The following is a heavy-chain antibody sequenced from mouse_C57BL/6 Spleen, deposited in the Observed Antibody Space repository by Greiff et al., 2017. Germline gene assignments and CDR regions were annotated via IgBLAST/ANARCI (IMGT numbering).Heavy chain of an antibody. Sequence: VQLQQPGAELVKPGASVKLSCKASGYPFTSYWMHWVKQRPGQGLEWIGMIHPNSGSTNYNEKFKSKATLTVDKSSSTAYMQLSSLTSEDSAVYYCAREITTGWYFDVWGTGTTVTVSS. CDR3: AREITTGWYFDV. D-gene: IGHD1-1*01. CDR2: IHPNSGST. V-gene: IGHV1-64*01. J-gene: IGHJ1*03. CDR1: GYPFTSYW.